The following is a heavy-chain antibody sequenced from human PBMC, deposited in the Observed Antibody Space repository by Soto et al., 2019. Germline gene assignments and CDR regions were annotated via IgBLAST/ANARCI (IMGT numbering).Heavy chain of an antibody. CDR1: GVIFSSYS. D-gene: IGHD2-8*01. J-gene: IGHJ5*02. CDR3: ARDNGMAGSFDP. Sequence: EGSLRRSCAAPGVIFSSYSMNWVRQAPGKGLEWVSYISFTSSTIFYADSVRGRFTTSRDNAKNSLYLQMNTLRDEDTAVYYCARDNGMAGSFDPWGQGTLVTVS. CDR2: ISFTSSTI. V-gene: IGHV3-48*02.